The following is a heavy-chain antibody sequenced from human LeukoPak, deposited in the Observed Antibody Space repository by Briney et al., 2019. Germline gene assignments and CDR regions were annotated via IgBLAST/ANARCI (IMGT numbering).Heavy chain of an antibody. CDR2: IMQDGSEK. CDR1: GFTFSSYW. V-gene: IGHV3-7*03. Sequence: GGSLRLSCAASGFTFSSYWMSWVRQAPGKGLEWVANIMQDGSEKYYVDSVKGRFTISRDNAKNSLYLQMNSLRAEDTAVYYCARDHHGDYYYYGMDVWGQGTTVTVSS. J-gene: IGHJ6*02. D-gene: IGHD4-17*01. CDR3: ARDHHGDYYYYGMDV.